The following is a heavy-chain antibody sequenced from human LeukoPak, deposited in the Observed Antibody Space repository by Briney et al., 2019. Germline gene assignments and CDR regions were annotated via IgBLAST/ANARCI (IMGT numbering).Heavy chain of an antibody. CDR3: AKDRYGLGYCSGGSCYDYYYYYGMDV. CDR1: GFTFSSYG. D-gene: IGHD2-15*01. CDR2: ISYDGSNK. J-gene: IGHJ6*02. Sequence: GGSLRLSCAASGFTFSSYGMHWVRQAPGKGLEWVAVISYDGSNKYYADSVKGRFTISRDNSKNTLYLQMNSLRAEDTAVYYCAKDRYGLGYCSGGSCYDYYYYYGMDVWGQGTTVTVSS. V-gene: IGHV3-30*18.